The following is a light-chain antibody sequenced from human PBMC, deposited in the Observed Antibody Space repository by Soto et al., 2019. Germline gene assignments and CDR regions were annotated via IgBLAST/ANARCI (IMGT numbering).Light chain of an antibody. J-gene: IGLJ2*01. CDR2: DVS. CDR1: SSDVGGYNY. CDR3: SSYTSSSTLL. V-gene: IGLV2-14*01. Sequence: QPASVSGSPGQSITISCTGTSSDVGGYNYVSWYQQHPGKAPKLMIYDVSNRPSGVSNRFSGSKSGNTASLTISGLQAEDEADYYCSSYTSSSTLLFGGGTKLTVL.